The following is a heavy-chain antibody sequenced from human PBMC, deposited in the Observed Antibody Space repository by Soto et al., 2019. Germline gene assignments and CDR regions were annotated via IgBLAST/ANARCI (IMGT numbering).Heavy chain of an antibody. CDR3: ARKDYPVDY. CDR1: GYSFTSYG. V-gene: IGHV1-18*01. Sequence: GESLKISCKGSGYSFTSYGISWVRQAPGQGLEWMGWISAYNGNTNYAQKLQGRVTMTTDTSTSTAYMELRSLRSDDTAVYYCARKDYPVDYWGQGTLVTVSS. D-gene: IGHD3-16*01. J-gene: IGHJ4*02. CDR2: ISAYNGNT.